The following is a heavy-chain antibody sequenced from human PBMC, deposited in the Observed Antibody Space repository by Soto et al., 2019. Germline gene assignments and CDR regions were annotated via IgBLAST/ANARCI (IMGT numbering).Heavy chain of an antibody. CDR2: IYYSGST. D-gene: IGHD3-3*01. Sequence: SETLSLTCTVSGGSISSSSYYWGWIRQPPGKGLEWIGSIYYSGSTYYNPSLKSRVTISVDTSKNQFSLKLSSVTAADTAVYYCARRKNGAYYDFWSGSPGWFDPWGQGTLFTVSS. J-gene: IGHJ5*02. V-gene: IGHV4-39*01. CDR3: ARRKNGAYYDFWSGSPGWFDP. CDR1: GGSISSSSYY.